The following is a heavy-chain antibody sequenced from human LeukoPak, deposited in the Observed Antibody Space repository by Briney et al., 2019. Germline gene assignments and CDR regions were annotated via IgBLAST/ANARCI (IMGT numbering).Heavy chain of an antibody. CDR1: GFSFSNAW. CDR3: TTAEVAATPDFQH. V-gene: IGHV3-15*01. Sequence: PGGSLRLSCAVSGFSFSNAWMSWVSQAPGGGLEWVGRIKSKTDGGTTDYAAPVKGRFTISRDDSKNTLYLQMNSLKTEDTAVYYCTTAEVAATPDFQHWGQGTLVTVSS. J-gene: IGHJ1*01. CDR2: IKSKTDGGTT. D-gene: IGHD2-15*01.